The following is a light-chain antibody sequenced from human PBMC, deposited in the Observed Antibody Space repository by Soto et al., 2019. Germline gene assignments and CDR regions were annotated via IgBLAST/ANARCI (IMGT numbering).Light chain of an antibody. V-gene: IGKV3-20*01. J-gene: IGKJ1*01. CDR1: QSLTSSY. Sequence: EIVLTQSPGTLSLSPGERSTLSCRASQSLTSSYLAWYQQRPGQAPRLLIYGASSSATGIPDRFSGSGSGTDFTLTISRLEPEDFAVYYCQQYGGSAWTFGQGTKVEIK. CDR2: GAS. CDR3: QQYGGSAWT.